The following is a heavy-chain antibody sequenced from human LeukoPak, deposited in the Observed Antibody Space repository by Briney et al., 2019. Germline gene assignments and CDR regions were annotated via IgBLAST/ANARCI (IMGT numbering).Heavy chain of an antibody. V-gene: IGHV3-11*01. J-gene: IGHJ6*02. Sequence: GGSLRLSCAASGFTFSDYYMSWIRQAPGKGLEWVSYISSSGSTIYYADSVKGRFTISRDNAKNSLYLQMNSLRAEDTAVYYCARLNSGYDYYYYGMDVWGQGTTVTVSS. CDR1: GFTFSDYY. CDR2: ISSSGSTI. D-gene: IGHD5-12*01. CDR3: ARLNSGYDYYYYGMDV.